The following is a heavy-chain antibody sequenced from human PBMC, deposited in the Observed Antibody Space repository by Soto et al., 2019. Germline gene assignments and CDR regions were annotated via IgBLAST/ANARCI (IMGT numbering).Heavy chain of an antibody. CDR3: AKDNSQQLVYDY. CDR1: RFTFSNFW. J-gene: IGHJ4*02. V-gene: IGHV3-23*01. Sequence: PEGSLRLSCAASRFTFSNFWMSWVRQTPGKGLEWVSAVSPSGGSTYYADSVKGRFTISRDNSKNTLYLQMNSLRVEDTAVYYCAKDNSQQLVYDYWGQGTLVTVSS. CDR2: VSPSGGST. D-gene: IGHD6-13*01.